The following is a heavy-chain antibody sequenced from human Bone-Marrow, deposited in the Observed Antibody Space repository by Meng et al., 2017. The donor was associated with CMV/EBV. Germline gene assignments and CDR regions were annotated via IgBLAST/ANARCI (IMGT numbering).Heavy chain of an antibody. CDR1: GFTFSSHW. D-gene: IGHD2-2*01. CDR3: AKVIHLGYCSSTSCYSNYYYYGMDV. V-gene: IGHV3-30*02. CDR2: IRYDGSNK. J-gene: IGHJ6*02. Sequence: GESLKISCAASGFTFSSHWMHWVRQAPGKGLEWVAFIRYDGSNKYYADSVKGRFTISRDNSKNTLYLQMNSLRAEDTAVYYCAKVIHLGYCSSTSCYSNYYYYGMDVWGQGTTVTVSS.